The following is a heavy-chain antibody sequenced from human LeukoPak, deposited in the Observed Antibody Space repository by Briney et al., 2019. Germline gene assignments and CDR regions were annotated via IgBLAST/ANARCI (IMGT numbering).Heavy chain of an antibody. CDR3: ARDRGIAAAGAFDY. J-gene: IGHJ4*02. V-gene: IGHV4-4*07. Sequence: SETLSLTCTVSGGSISSCYWSWIRQPAGKGLEWIGRIYTSGSTNYNPSLKSRVTMSVDTSKNQFSLKLSSVTAADTAVYYCARDRGIAAAGAFDYWGQGTLVTVSS. D-gene: IGHD6-13*01. CDR1: GGSISSCY. CDR2: IYTSGST.